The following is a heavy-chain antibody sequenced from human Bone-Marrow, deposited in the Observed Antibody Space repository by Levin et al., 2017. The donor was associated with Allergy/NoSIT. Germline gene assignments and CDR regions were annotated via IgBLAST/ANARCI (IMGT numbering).Heavy chain of an antibody. D-gene: IGHD3-10*01. CDR1: GFTVSSNY. CDR3: ASWSSGLTDV. V-gene: IGHV3-66*01. J-gene: IGHJ6*02. CDR2: IYSGGST. Sequence: GESLKISCAASGFTVSSNYMSWVRQAPGKGLEWVSVIYSGGSTYYADSVKGRFTISRDNSKNTLYLQMNSLRAEDTAVYYCASWSSGLTDVWGQGTTVTVSS.